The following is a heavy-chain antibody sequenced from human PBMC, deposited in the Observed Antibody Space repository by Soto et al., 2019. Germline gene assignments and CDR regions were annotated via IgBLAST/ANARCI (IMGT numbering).Heavy chain of an antibody. J-gene: IGHJ4*02. CDR3: AKDGYTESYFDY. V-gene: IGHV3-30*18. CDR1: GFTFSSYG. Sequence: QVQLVESGGGVVQPGRSLRLSCAASGFTFSSYGMHWVRQAPGKGLEWVAVISYDGSNKYYADSVKGRFTISRDNSKNTLYLQMNSLRAEDTAVYYCAKDGYTESYFDYWGQGTLVTVSS. CDR2: ISYDGSNK. D-gene: IGHD5-12*01.